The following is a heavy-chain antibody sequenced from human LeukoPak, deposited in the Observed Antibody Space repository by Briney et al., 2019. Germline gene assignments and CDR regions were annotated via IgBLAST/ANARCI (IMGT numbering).Heavy chain of an antibody. CDR2: INPNSGGT. J-gene: IGHJ4*02. CDR1: GYTFTGYY. CDR3: ARAFYDSSGYYYEGVGYYFDY. V-gene: IGHV1-2*02. D-gene: IGHD3-22*01. Sequence: ASVKVSCKASGYTFTGYYMHWVRQAPGQGLEWMGWINPNSGGTNYAQKFQGRVTMTRDTSISTAYMELSRLRSDDTAVYYCARAFYDSSGYYYEGVGYYFDYWGQGTLVTVSS.